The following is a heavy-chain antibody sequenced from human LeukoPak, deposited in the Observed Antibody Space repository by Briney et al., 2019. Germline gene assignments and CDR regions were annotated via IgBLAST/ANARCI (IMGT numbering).Heavy chain of an antibody. V-gene: IGHV4-34*01. CDR2: INHSGST. Sequence: SETLSLTCAVYGGSFSGYYWSWIRQPPGKGLEWIGEINHSGSTNYNPSLKSRVTISVDTPKNQFSLKLSSVTAADTAVYYCARVGGDKITEKSFDYWGQGTLVTVSS. CDR3: ARVGGDKITEKSFDY. J-gene: IGHJ4*02. D-gene: IGHD3-16*01. CDR1: GGSFSGYY.